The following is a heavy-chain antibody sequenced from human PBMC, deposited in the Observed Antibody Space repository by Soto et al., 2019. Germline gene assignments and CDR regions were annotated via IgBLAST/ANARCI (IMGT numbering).Heavy chain of an antibody. J-gene: IGHJ4*02. CDR2: ISSRGTYI. Sequence: GGSLRLSCEASGFNFKIYNMNWVRQAPGKGLEWVSFISSRGTYIYYADSVKGRFTISRDNAKNSVSLRMNSLRAEDTALYYCTRDLNQAPRFRWGDPSGYWGQGTLVTVSS. D-gene: IGHD3-16*01. CDR3: TRDLNQAPRFRWGDPSGY. V-gene: IGHV3-21*01. CDR1: GFNFKIYN.